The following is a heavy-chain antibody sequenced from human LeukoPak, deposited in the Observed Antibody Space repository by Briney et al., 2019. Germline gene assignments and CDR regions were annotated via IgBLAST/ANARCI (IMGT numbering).Heavy chain of an antibody. D-gene: IGHD3-22*01. J-gene: IGHJ4*02. V-gene: IGHV4-39*01. CDR3: ARLPYYDTSGHDY. Sequence: ASETLSLICSVSGGSISSSSYYWGWIRQPPGKGLEWIGSIYYRGSTDYNPSLKSRVAISVDASKNQFSLKLNSVTAADTAVHYCARLPYYDTSGHDYWGQGTLVTVSS. CDR2: IYYRGST. CDR1: GGSISSSSYY.